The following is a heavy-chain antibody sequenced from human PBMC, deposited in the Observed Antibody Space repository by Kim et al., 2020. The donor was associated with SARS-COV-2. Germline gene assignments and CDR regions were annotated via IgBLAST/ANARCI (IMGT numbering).Heavy chain of an antibody. CDR1: EFTFSSYA. D-gene: IGHD3-16*01. V-gene: IGHV3-23*01. Sequence: GGSLRLSCAAPEFTFSSYAMSWVRQAPGKGLEWVSTISGSGSSIYYADSVKGRFTISRDNSKNTLYLQMNSLRAEDTAIYYCAKANVVFERLEGDAFDIWGQGTMVTVSS. CDR3: AKANVVFERLEGDAFDI. J-gene: IGHJ3*02. CDR2: ISGSGSSI.